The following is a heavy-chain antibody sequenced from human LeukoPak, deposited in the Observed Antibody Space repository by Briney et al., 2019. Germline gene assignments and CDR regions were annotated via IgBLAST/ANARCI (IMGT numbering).Heavy chain of an antibody. J-gene: IGHJ4*02. Sequence: GASVKVSCKASGYTFTSYYMHWVRQAPGQGLEWMGIINPSGGSTSYAQKFQGRVTMTRDTSTSTVYMELSSLRSEDTAVYYCARDHDIIVVPAAEYYFDYWGQGTLVTVSS. CDR3: ARDHDIIVVPAAEYYFDY. D-gene: IGHD2-2*01. V-gene: IGHV1-46*01. CDR1: GYTFTSYY. CDR2: INPSGGST.